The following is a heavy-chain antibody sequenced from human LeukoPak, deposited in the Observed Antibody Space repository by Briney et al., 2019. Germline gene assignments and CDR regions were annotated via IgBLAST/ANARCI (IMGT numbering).Heavy chain of an antibody. D-gene: IGHD3-22*01. CDR2: IKQDGSEK. CDR1: GFTFSSYW. J-gene: IGHJ3*02. Sequence: GGSLRLSCAASGFTFSSYWMSWVRQAPGKGLEWVDNIKQDGSEKYYVDAVKGRFTISRDNAKNSLYLQMNSLRAEDTAVYYCARDDRAGAFDIWGQGTMVTVSS. V-gene: IGHV3-7*01. CDR3: ARDDRAGAFDI.